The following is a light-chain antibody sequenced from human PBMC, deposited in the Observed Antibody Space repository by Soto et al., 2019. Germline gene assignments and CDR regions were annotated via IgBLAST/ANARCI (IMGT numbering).Light chain of an antibody. CDR1: NTDLGVYGY. V-gene: IGLV2-14*01. CDR3: FSKISGFVYG. CDR2: DVN. Sequence: QSVLAQPASVSGSFGQSITISCSGPNTDLGVYGYVSWYQHQPGKAPKLLIYDVNNRPSGISDRFSGSKSGDMASLTISGLQAEDEADYFCFSKISGFVYGFGTGT. J-gene: IGLJ1*01.